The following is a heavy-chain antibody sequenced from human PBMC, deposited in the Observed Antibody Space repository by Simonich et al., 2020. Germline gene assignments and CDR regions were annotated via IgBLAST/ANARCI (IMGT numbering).Heavy chain of an antibody. J-gene: IGHJ3*02. CDR1: GYTFTGYY. D-gene: IGHD2-21*01. Sequence: QVQLVQSGAEVKKPGASVKVSCKASGYTFTGYYMHWVRQAPGQGLEWVGWINPNSGGTNYAQKVQGRVTMTRETSISTAYMELSRLRSDDTAVYYCARNGLVGILKAFDIWGQGTMVTVSS. CDR3: ARNGLVGILKAFDI. CDR2: INPNSGGT. V-gene: IGHV1-2*02.